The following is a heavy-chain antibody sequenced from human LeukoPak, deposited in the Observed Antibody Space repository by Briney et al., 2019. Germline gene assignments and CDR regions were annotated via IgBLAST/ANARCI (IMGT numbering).Heavy chain of an antibody. Sequence: GGSLRLSCAASGFTFSNYWMQWARQAPGRGLVCVSRINSDGINTSHTDSVKGRLTISRDNAKNTLYLQMNSLRAEDRDVYYCARTNMVRGTYYMDVWGKGTTVTISS. CDR1: GFTFSNYW. V-gene: IGHV3-74*01. CDR3: ARTNMVRGTYYMDV. J-gene: IGHJ6*03. D-gene: IGHD3-10*01. CDR2: INSDGINT.